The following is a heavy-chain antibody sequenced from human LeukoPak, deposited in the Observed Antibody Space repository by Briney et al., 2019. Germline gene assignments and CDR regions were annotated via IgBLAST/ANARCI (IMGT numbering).Heavy chain of an antibody. CDR2: MNPNSGNT. CDR1: GYTFTSYD. Sequence: GASVKVSCKASGYTFTSYDINWVRQATGQGLEWMGWMNPNSGNTGYAQKFQGRVTMTRNTSISTAYMELSSLRSEDTAVYYCARGWGFEDIVVVAAAPYYYGMDVWGQGTTVTVSS. CDR3: ARGWGFEDIVVVAAAPYYYGMDV. V-gene: IGHV1-8*01. D-gene: IGHD2-2*01. J-gene: IGHJ6*02.